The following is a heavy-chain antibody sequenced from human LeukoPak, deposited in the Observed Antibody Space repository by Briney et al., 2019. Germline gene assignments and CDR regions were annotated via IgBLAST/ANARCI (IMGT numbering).Heavy chain of an antibody. J-gene: IGHJ3*02. CDR2: ISESGGST. D-gene: IGHD3-22*01. CDR1: GFTFSTSA. Sequence: GGSLRLSCVVSGFTFSTSAMSWVRQAPGKGLEWVSGISESGGSTYYADSVKGRFTSSRDNSKNTLYLQMNSLRAEDTAVYYCANLLYYYDSSGYHPDAFDIWGQGTMVTVSS. V-gene: IGHV3-23*01. CDR3: ANLLYYYDSSGYHPDAFDI.